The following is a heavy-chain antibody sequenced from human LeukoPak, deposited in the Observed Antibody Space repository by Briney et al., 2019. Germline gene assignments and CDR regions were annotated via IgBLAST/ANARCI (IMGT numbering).Heavy chain of an antibody. Sequence: GGSLRLSCAPSGFTVSSNYMSWVRQSPGKGLEWVSVIYSGDSTYYADSVKGRFTISRDNSKNTLYLQMNSLRAEDTAVYYCATLAGANSFDYWGQGTLVTV. J-gene: IGHJ4*02. V-gene: IGHV3-66*01. D-gene: IGHD6-25*01. CDR3: ATLAGANSFDY. CDR2: IYSGDST. CDR1: GFTVSSNY.